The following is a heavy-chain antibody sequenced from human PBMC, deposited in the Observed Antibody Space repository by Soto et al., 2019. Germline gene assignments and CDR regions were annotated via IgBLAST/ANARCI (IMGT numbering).Heavy chain of an antibody. V-gene: IGHV3-53*01. CDR3: NGYGY. J-gene: IGHJ4*02. CDR2: IYSGGTT. Sequence: EGQLVESGGGLIQPGGSPRLSCVVSGFTVSSSNYMSWVRQAPGKGLEWVSVIYSGGTTYYADSVKGRFTISRDNSKHTMYLQRHSTRSKDTVVYYCNGYGYLGQGTLVTFSS. D-gene: IGHD5-12*01. CDR1: GFTVSSSNY.